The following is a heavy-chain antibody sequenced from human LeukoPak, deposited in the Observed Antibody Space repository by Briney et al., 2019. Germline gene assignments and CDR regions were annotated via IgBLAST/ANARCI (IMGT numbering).Heavy chain of an antibody. CDR2: IYYSGRT. J-gene: IGHJ4*02. CDR3: ARIDGYNYFFFY. V-gene: IGHV4-39*07. Sequence: SSYSMNWVRQPPGKGVEWIGRIYYSGRTYYNPSLNSRITISLDTSKNQFSLKLSSVTASDTAVYYCARIDGYNYFFFYWGQGTLVTVSS. CDR1: SSYS. D-gene: IGHD5-24*01.